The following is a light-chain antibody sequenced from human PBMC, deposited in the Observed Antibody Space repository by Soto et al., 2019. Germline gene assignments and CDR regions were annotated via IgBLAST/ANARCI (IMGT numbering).Light chain of an antibody. CDR2: DES. CDR1: QSISIS. CDR3: QQYNDRPHFT. Sequence: EIVLTQSPATLSLSPGERATLSCRASQSISISLAWYQQKPGQAPRLLIYDESERASAVPARFSGSGSGTEFTLIIGGLQSEDLAVYYRQQYNDRPHFTVGPGTKVDIK. V-gene: IGKV3D-15*01. J-gene: IGKJ3*01.